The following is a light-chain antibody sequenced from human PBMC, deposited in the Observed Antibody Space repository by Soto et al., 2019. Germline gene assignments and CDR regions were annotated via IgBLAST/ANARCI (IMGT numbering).Light chain of an antibody. Sequence: DIQLTQSPSFLSASVGDRVTITCRASQGINNYLAWFQQKPGTAPELLIYATSTLQGGVLSRFCGSGSATEFSLTINSLQPEDLATYYWQQLNSSPQTFGQGTKLEI. CDR1: QGINNY. CDR2: ATS. V-gene: IGKV1-9*01. CDR3: QQLNSSPQT. J-gene: IGKJ2*01.